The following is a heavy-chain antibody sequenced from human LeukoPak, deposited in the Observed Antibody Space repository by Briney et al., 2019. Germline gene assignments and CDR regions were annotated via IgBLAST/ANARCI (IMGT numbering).Heavy chain of an antibody. CDR3: LRFLEWSGAFDI. CDR1: GFTFSSYA. CDR2: IYSGGST. J-gene: IGHJ3*02. V-gene: IGHV3-66*02. D-gene: IGHD3-3*01. Sequence: PGGSLRLSCAASGFTFSSYAMSWVRQAPGKGLEWVSVIYSGGSTYYADSVKGRFTISRDNSKNTLYLQMNSLRAEDTAVYYCLRFLEWSGAFDIWGQGTMVTVSS.